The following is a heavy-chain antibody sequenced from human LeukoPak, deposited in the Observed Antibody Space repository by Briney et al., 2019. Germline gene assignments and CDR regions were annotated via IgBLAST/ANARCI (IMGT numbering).Heavy chain of an antibody. V-gene: IGHV1-18*01. J-gene: IGHJ2*01. D-gene: IGHD2-2*01. CDR3: ARDVPGYCSSTSCYEKRYFDL. CDR1: GYTITSYG. CDR2: ISAYNGNT. Sequence: ASVKVSCKASGYTITSYGISWVRQAPGQGLEWMGWISAYNGNTNYAQKLQGRVTMTTDTSTSTAYMELRSLRSDDTAVYYCARDVPGYCSSTSCYEKRYFDLWGRGTLVTVSS.